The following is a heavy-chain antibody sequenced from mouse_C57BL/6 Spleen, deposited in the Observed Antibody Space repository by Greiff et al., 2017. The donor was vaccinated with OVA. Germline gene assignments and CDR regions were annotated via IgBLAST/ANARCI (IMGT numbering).Heavy chain of an antibody. J-gene: IGHJ1*03. CDR1: GYTFTSYW. CDR3: ARTYYYGSSYWYFDV. D-gene: IGHD1-1*01. Sequence: QVQLQQPGAELVRPGSSVKLSCKASGYTFTSYWMDWVKQRPGQGLEWIGNIYPSDSETHYNQKFKDKATLTVDKSSGTAYMQLSSLTSEDSAVYYCARTYYYGSSYWYFDVWGTGTTVTVSS. CDR2: IYPSDSET. V-gene: IGHV1-61*01.